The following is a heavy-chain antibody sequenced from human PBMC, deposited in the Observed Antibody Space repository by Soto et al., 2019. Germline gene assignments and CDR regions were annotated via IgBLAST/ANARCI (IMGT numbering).Heavy chain of an antibody. CDR1: GGSISSSSYY. CDR3: ARRRFGGVLWFGYGMDV. Sequence: PSETLSLTRTVSGGSISSSSYYWGWIRQPPGKGLEWIGSIYYSGSTYYNPSLKSRVTISVDTSKNQFSLKLSSVTAADTAVYYCARRRFGGVLWFGYGMDVWGQGTTVIVSS. J-gene: IGHJ6*02. CDR2: IYYSGST. D-gene: IGHD3-10*01. V-gene: IGHV4-39*01.